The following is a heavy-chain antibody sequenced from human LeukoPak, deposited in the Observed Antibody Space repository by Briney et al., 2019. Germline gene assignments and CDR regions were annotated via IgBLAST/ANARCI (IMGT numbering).Heavy chain of an antibody. V-gene: IGHV1-2*02. J-gene: IGHJ4*02. Sequence: ASVKVSCKASGYSFTGHYLYWVRQAPGQGLEWMGWINPASGGTEYAQIFQGRVSMTTDTSTNTAYMELTGLISDDTAVYYCSKSGLGRLDSTAYRFLEHWGQGTLIAVSS. CDR1: GYSFTGHY. CDR3: SKSGLGRLDSTAYRFLEH. CDR2: INPASGGT. D-gene: IGHD3-22*01.